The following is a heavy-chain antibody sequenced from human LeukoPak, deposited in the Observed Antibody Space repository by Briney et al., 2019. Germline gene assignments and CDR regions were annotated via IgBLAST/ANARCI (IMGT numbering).Heavy chain of an antibody. Sequence: GGSLRLSCVASGFTFSSYSMNWVRQAPGKGLEWVSSISSSSSYIYYADSVKGRFTISRDNAKNSLYLQMNSLRAEDTAVYYCARDDSLYYYDSSGPDYWGQGTLVTVSS. V-gene: IGHV3-21*01. CDR3: ARDDSLYYYDSSGPDY. D-gene: IGHD3-22*01. CDR1: GFTFSSYS. CDR2: ISSSSSYI. J-gene: IGHJ4*02.